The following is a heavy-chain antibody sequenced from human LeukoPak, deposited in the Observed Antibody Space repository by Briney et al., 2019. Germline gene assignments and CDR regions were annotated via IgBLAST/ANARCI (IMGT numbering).Heavy chain of an antibody. V-gene: IGHV1-2*02. D-gene: IGHD6-13*01. Sequence: ASVKVSCKTSGYSFTAYFMHWVRLAPGQGLEWMGWIDPNSGGTNYAQKFQGRVTMTRDTSISTAYMELSRLRSDDTAVYYCARAGAAAGPDYWGQGTLVTVSS. CDR1: GYSFTAYF. J-gene: IGHJ4*02. CDR3: ARAGAAAGPDY. CDR2: IDPNSGGT.